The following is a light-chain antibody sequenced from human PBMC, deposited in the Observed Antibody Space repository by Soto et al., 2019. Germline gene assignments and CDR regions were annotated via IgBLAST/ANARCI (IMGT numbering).Light chain of an antibody. Sequence: EIVMTQSPATLSLSPGERATLSCRASQSVSSSYLAWYQQKHGQAPRLLSYGASSRATGIPDRFSGSGSGTDFTLTISRLEPEDFAVYYCQQYGSSPWTFGQGTKVDIK. CDR2: GAS. CDR1: QSVSSSY. CDR3: QQYGSSPWT. J-gene: IGKJ1*01. V-gene: IGKV3-20*01.